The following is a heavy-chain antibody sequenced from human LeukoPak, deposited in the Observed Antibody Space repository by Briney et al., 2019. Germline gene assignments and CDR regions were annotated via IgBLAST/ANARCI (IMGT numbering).Heavy chain of an antibody. Sequence: GGSLRLSCAASGFTFSSYSMNWVRQAPGKGLEWVSSISSSSSYIYYADSVKGRFTISRDNAKNSLYLQMNSLRAEDTAVYYCARDVRIRRSLPGHWGQGTLVTVSS. CDR1: GFTFSSYS. J-gene: IGHJ4*02. D-gene: IGHD3-10*02. CDR3: ARDVRIRRSLPGH. V-gene: IGHV3-21*01. CDR2: ISSSSSYI.